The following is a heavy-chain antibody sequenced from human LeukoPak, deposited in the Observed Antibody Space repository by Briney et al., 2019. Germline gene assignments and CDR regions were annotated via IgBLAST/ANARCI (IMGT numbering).Heavy chain of an antibody. CDR2: IYYSGST. V-gene: IGHV4-59*08. D-gene: IGHD5-12*01. Sequence: SETLSLTCTVSGGSINSYYWSWIRQPPGKGLEWIGYIYYSGSTNYNPSLKSRVTISVDTSKNQFSLKLSSVTAADTAVYYCARSPYLRMRLFPEGYFDYWGQGTLVTVSS. J-gene: IGHJ4*02. CDR1: GGSINSYY. CDR3: ARSPYLRMRLFPEGYFDY.